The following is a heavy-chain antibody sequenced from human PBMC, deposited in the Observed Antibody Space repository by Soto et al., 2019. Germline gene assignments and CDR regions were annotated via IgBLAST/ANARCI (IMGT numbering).Heavy chain of an antibody. D-gene: IGHD1-7*01. CDR1: GFSLSRKGMS. J-gene: IGHJ4*02. V-gene: IGHV2-70*01. CDR2: IDWEEEK. CDR3: TRSNNWNYEYYFDY. Sequence: SGPTLVNPKQTLILTCAFSGFSLSRKGMSVSWIRQPPGKALEFLALIDWEEEKFYSPSLRTRLTVSKDTSKSQVVLTLTNVDPVDTATYYCTRSNNWNYEYYFDYWGQGTMVTVYS.